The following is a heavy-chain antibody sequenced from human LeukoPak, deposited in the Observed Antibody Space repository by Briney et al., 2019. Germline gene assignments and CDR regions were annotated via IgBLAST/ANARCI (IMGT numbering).Heavy chain of an antibody. CDR2: ISSSSSYI. J-gene: IGHJ6*03. Sequence: PGGSLRLSCAASGFTFSSYSMNWVRQAPGKGLEWVSSISSSSSYIYYADSAKGRFTISRDNAKNSLYLQMNSLRAEDTAVYYCARDFHQIISYFYMDVWGKGTTVTVSS. V-gene: IGHV3-21*01. CDR1: GFTFSSYS. CDR3: ARDFHQIISYFYMDV.